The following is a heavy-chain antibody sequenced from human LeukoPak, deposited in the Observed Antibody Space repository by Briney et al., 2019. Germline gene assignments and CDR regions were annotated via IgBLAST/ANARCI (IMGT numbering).Heavy chain of an antibody. Sequence: PGGSLRLSCAASGFTVSSNYMSWVRQAPGKGLEWVSVIYSGGSTYYADSVKGRFTISRDNAKNSLYLQMNSLRAEDTAVYYCARAGNYYDTVDAFDIWGQGTMVTVSS. D-gene: IGHD3-22*01. V-gene: IGHV3-66*01. CDR3: ARAGNYYDTVDAFDI. CDR2: IYSGGST. J-gene: IGHJ3*02. CDR1: GFTVSSNY.